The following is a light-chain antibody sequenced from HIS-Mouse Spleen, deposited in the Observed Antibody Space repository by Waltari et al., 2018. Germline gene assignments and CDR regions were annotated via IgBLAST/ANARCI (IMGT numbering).Light chain of an antibody. CDR2: EGS. J-gene: IGLJ3*02. Sequence: QSALTQPASVSGSPGHSITISCPGPSSAVGSYNLVSWYQQHPGKAPKLMIYEGSKRPSGVSNRFSGSKSGNTASLTISGLQAEDEADYYCCSYAGSSTWVFGGGTKLTVL. CDR1: SSAVGSYNL. CDR3: CSYAGSSTWV. V-gene: IGLV2-23*01.